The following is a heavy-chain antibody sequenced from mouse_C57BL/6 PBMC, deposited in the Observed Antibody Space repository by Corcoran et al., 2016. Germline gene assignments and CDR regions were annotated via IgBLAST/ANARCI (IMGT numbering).Heavy chain of an antibody. CDR1: GYTFTTYG. J-gene: IGHJ3*01. CDR3: ARWEGYPWFAY. Sequence: QIQLVQSGPELKKPGETVKISCKASGYTFTTYGMSWVKQAPGKGLKWMGWINTYSGVPTYVDDFKGRFAFSLETSASTAYLQINNLKNEDTATYFCARWEGYPWFAYWGQGTLVTVSA. V-gene: IGHV9-3*01. CDR2: INTYSGVP. D-gene: IGHD2-2*01.